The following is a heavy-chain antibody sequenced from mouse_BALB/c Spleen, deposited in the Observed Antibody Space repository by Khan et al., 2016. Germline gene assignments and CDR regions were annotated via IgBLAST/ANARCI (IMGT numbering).Heavy chain of an antibody. Sequence: QVQLQQSGAELVRPGTSVKVSCKASGYAFTNYLIEWVKQRPGQGLEWIGVINPGSGGTNYNEKFKGKATLTADKSSSTAYMQLSSLTSDDSAVYFCARYGTDYYAMDYWGQGTSVTVSS. CDR2: INPGSGGT. CDR3: ARYGTDYYAMDY. CDR1: GYAFTNYL. D-gene: IGHD1-1*01. J-gene: IGHJ4*01. V-gene: IGHV1-54*01.